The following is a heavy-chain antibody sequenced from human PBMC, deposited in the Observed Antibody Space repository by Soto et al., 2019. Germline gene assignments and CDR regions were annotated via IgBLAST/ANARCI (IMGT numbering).Heavy chain of an antibody. D-gene: IGHD2-21*02. CDR1: GGSFSGYY. Sequence: SETLSLTCAVYGGSFSGYYWSWIRQPPGKGLEWIGEINHSGSTNYNPSLKSRVTISVDTSKNQFSLKLSSVTAADTAVYYCARMRVVVTAGGNYYYYGMDVWGQGTTVTVSS. V-gene: IGHV4-34*01. J-gene: IGHJ6*02. CDR2: INHSGST. CDR3: ARMRVVVTAGGNYYYYGMDV.